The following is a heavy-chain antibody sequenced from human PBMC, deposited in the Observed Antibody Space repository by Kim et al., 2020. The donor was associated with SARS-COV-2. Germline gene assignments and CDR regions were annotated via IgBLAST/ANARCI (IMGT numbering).Heavy chain of an antibody. J-gene: IGHJ3*02. CDR3: ARQDDYNILTGYHSGAFDI. D-gene: IGHD3-9*01. CDR2: IYPGDSDI. V-gene: IGHV5-51*01. CDR1: GYSFTSYW. Sequence: GESLKISCKGSGYSFTSYWIGWVRQMPGKGLEWMGIIYPGDSDIRYNPSFQGQVTISVDKSITTAYVQWSSLRASDTAMYFCARQDDYNILTGYHSGAFDIWGQGTMVTVSS.